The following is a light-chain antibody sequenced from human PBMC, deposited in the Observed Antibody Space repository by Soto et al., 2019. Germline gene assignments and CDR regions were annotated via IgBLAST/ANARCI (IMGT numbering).Light chain of an antibody. V-gene: IGKV3-15*01. Sequence: EIVMTQSPATLYVSPGERATLSFRASQSVNINLAWYQQKPGQAPRLLIYDASTRATGIPARFSGSGSGTEFTLTVSSLQSEDSAVYYGQQSNNWPLTFGGGTKVEIK. CDR3: QQSNNWPLT. CDR2: DAS. J-gene: IGKJ4*01. CDR1: QSVNIN.